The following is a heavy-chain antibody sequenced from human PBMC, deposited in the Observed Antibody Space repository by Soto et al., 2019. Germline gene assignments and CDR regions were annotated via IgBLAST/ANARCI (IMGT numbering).Heavy chain of an antibody. CDR3: AQEKESGPYYYYGMDV. D-gene: IGHD5-12*01. Sequence: GFLRLSSATSGFTFSRYAMAVVRQAPGKGLEWVSAISGSGGSTYYADSVKGRFTISRDNSKNTLYLQMNSMRAEDTAVYYCAQEKESGPYYYYGMDVWGQGTTVT. CDR2: ISGSGGST. CDR1: GFTFSRYA. J-gene: IGHJ6*02. V-gene: IGHV3-23*01.